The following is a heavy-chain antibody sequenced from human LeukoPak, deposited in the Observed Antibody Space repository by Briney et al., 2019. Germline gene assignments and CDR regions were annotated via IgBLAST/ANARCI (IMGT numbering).Heavy chain of an antibody. Sequence: GASVKVSCKASGYSFATYGITWVRQAPGQGLEWMGWITAYNGDTKYAQKFQGRLTMTTDTSTSTANMELSSLRSEDTAVYYCARDPLPMVRGRSSDYWGQGTLVTVSS. V-gene: IGHV1-18*01. D-gene: IGHD3-10*01. J-gene: IGHJ4*02. CDR2: ITAYNGDT. CDR1: GYSFATYG. CDR3: ARDPLPMVRGRSSDY.